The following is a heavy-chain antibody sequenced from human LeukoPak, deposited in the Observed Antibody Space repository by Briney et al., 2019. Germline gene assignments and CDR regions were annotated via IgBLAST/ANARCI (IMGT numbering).Heavy chain of an antibody. J-gene: IGHJ6*02. CDR3: AKDGNWVYYYGMDV. CDR2: ISGSGGST. V-gene: IGHV3-23*01. Sequence: AASLRISCAASGFTFSSYAMSWVRQAPGKGLKWVSAISGSGGSTYYADSVKGRFTISRDNSKNTLYLQMNSLRAEDTAVYYCAKDGNWVYYYGMDVWGQGTTVTVSS. D-gene: IGHD7-27*01. CDR1: GFTFSSYA.